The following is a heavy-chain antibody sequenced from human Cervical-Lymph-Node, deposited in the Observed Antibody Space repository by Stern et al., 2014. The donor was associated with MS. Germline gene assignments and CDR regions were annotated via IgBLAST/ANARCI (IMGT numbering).Heavy chain of an antibody. CDR2: ISSDGSNE. D-gene: IGHD5-18*01. V-gene: IGHV3-30*09. Sequence: VQLVESGGGVVQPGRSLRLSCAVSGVTFSSRAMHWVRQAPGKGLEGVAVISSDGSNEYYADSVKGRFAISRDNSQSTLFLQMNNLRPEDTAVYYCASNTYSYGYGVDDWGPGTLVTVSS. CDR1: GVTFSSRA. CDR3: ASNTYSYGYGVDD. J-gene: IGHJ4*02.